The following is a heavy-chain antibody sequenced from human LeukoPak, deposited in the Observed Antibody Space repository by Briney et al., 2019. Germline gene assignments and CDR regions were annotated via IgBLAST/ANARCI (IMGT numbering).Heavy chain of an antibody. CDR1: GYIFIGYG. Sequence: ASVKLSCKASGYIFIGYGLSWVRQAPGQGLEWMGWINTDNGQTDFAQEFQDRIIMTTETSTSTAYLEVTSLRSDDTAVYYCARGGGTYWADHWGQGTLVTVSS. V-gene: IGHV1-18*01. J-gene: IGHJ1*01. D-gene: IGHD1-26*01. CDR3: ARGGGTYWADH. CDR2: INTDNGQT.